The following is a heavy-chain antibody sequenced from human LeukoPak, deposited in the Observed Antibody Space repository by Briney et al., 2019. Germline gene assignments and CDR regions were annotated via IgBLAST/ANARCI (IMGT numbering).Heavy chain of an antibody. CDR3: AELGITMIGGV. Sequence: GGSLRLSCAASGFTFSSYDMNWVRQAPGKGLEWVSYISSSGSTIYYTDSVKGRFTISRDNAKNSLYLQMNTLRAEATAVYYCAELGITMIGGVWGKGNTVTISS. CDR1: GFTFSSYD. V-gene: IGHV3-48*03. D-gene: IGHD3-10*02. CDR2: ISSSGSTI. J-gene: IGHJ6*04.